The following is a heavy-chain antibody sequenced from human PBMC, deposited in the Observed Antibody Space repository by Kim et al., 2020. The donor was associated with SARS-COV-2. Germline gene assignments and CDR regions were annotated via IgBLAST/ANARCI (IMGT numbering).Heavy chain of an antibody. D-gene: IGHD1-26*01. Sequence: GGSLRLSCAASGFTFSSYAMSWVRQAPGKGLEWVSAISGSGGSTYYADSVKGRFTISRDNSKNTLYLQMNSLRAEDTAVYYCAKVSVTYSGSYRYFQHWGQGTLVTVSS. CDR3: AKVSVTYSGSYRYFQH. CDR1: GFTFSSYA. V-gene: IGHV3-23*01. J-gene: IGHJ1*01. CDR2: ISGSGGST.